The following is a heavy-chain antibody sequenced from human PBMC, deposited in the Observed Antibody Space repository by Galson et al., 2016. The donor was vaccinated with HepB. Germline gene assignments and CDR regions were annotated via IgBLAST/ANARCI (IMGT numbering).Heavy chain of an antibody. CDR1: GFTFSSHW. J-gene: IGHJ4*02. V-gene: IGHV3-74*01. CDR3: ARDQRGSLDY. D-gene: IGHD5-12*01. CDR2: IDSDGSDI. Sequence: SLRLSCAASGFTFSSHWMHWVRQAPGKGLVWVSRIDSDGSDIRYADSVRGRFTSSRDNAKNTLYLQMNSLRAEDTAVYYCARDQRGSLDYWGQGTLVTVSP.